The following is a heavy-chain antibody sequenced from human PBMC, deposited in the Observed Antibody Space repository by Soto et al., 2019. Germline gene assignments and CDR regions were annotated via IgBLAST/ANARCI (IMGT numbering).Heavy chain of an antibody. V-gene: IGHV4-39*01. J-gene: IGHJ6*03. CDR3: ARLATRSSSSVWYYYYYMDV. CDR2: IYYSGST. D-gene: IGHD6-6*01. CDR1: GGSISSSSYY. Sequence: SETLSLTCTVSGGSISSSSYYWGWIRQPPGKGLEWIGSIYYSGSTYYNPSLKSRVTISVDTSKNQFSLKLSSVTAADTAVYYCARLATRSSSSVWYYYYYMDVWGKGTTVTVSS.